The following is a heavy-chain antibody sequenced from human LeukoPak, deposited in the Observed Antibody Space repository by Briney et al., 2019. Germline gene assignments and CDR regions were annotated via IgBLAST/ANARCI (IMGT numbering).Heavy chain of an antibody. V-gene: IGHV4-61*08. D-gene: IGHD4-11*01. CDR3: AGETTTYNWFDP. CDR1: GGSISSGDYY. CDR2: IYYSGST. Sequence: SETLSLTCTVSGGSISSGDYYWSWIRQPPGKGLEWIGYIYYSGSTNYNPSLKSRVTISVDTSKNQFSLKLSSVTAADTAVYYCAGETTTYNWFDPWGQGTLVTVSS. J-gene: IGHJ5*02.